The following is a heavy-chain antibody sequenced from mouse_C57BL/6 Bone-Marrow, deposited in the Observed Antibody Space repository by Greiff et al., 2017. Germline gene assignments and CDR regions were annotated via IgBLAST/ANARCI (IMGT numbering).Heavy chain of an antibody. D-gene: IGHD3-2*02. CDR1: GYTFTSYW. CDR3: AKRLGFDY. CDR2: IDPSDSYT. Sequence: QVQLKQPGAELVRPGTSVKLSCKASGYTFTSYWMHWVKQRPGQGLEWIGVIDPSDSYTNYNQKFKGKAPLTVDTSSSTAYMQLSSLTSEDSSVYYCAKRLGFDYWGQGTTLTVSS. V-gene: IGHV1-59*01. J-gene: IGHJ2*01.